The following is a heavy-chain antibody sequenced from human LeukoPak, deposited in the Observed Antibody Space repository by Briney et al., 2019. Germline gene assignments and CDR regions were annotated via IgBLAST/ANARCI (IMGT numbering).Heavy chain of an antibody. CDR1: GGSFSGYY. Sequence: SETLSLTCAVYGGSFSGYYCHWIRQPPGKGLEWIGEISHSGSTKYYPPLKSRVTISVDTSKNQFSLKLSSATAADTAVYYCFLWDTVVARDYWGQGTLVTVSS. CDR3: FLWDTVVARDY. D-gene: IGHD4-23*01. CDR2: ISHSGST. J-gene: IGHJ4*02. V-gene: IGHV4-34*01.